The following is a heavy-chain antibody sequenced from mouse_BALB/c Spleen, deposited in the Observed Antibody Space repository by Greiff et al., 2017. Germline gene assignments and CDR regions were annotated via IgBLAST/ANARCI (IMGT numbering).Heavy chain of an antibody. CDR2: ISYSGST. D-gene: IGHD2-14*01. V-gene: IGHV3-2*02. CDR1: GYSITSDYA. J-gene: IGHJ4*01. Sequence: VQLTESGPGLVKPSQSLSLTCTVTGYSITSDYAWNWIRQFPGNKLEWMGYISYSGSTSYNPSLKSRISITRDTSKNQFFLQLNSVTTEDTATYYCARGGVLPYYAMDYWGQGTSVTVSS. CDR3: ARGGVLPYYAMDY.